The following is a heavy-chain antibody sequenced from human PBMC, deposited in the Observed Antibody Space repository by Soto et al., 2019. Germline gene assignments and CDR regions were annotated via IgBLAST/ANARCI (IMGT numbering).Heavy chain of an antibody. D-gene: IGHD1-26*01. V-gene: IGHV3-53*01. CDR1: GFSVSSNY. J-gene: IGHJ5*02. CDR2: HYSGGST. Sequence: LRLSCAISGFSVSSNYLSWVRQAPGKGLEWVSVHYSGGSTYYADSVQGRFTISRDKSNNTLYLQMRRVRAEDTAVYFCARHRHPRGTVGATSPLDPWGQGTQVTVSS. CDR3: ARHRHPRGTVGATSPLDP.